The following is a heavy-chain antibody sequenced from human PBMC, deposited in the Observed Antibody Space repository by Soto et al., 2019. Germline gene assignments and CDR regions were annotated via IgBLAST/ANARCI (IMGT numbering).Heavy chain of an antibody. CDR2: IYTSGST. CDR1: GGSISSYY. CDR3: ARSYSSSWYQDNWFDP. V-gene: IGHV4-4*07. Sequence: KASETLSLTCTVSGGSISSYYWSWIRQPAGKGLEWIGRIYTSGSTNYNPSLKSRVTMSVDTSKNQFSLKLSSVTAADTAVYYCARSYSSSWYQDNWFDPRGQGTLVTVSS. J-gene: IGHJ5*02. D-gene: IGHD6-13*01.